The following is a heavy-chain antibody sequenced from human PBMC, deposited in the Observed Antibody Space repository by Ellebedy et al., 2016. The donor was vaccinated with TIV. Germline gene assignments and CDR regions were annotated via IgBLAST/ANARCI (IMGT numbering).Heavy chain of an antibody. D-gene: IGHD6-19*01. V-gene: IGHV3-23*01. Sequence: PGGSLRLSCAASGLTFSSHAMSWVRQAPGKGLEWVSSITESGGNTYYADPVKGRFTISRDNSKDTLFLQMNSLRAEDTAVYYCARVEVGRSGPSNGIDVWGQGTTVTVSS. CDR1: GLTFSSHA. J-gene: IGHJ6*02. CDR3: ARVEVGRSGPSNGIDV. CDR2: ITESGGNT.